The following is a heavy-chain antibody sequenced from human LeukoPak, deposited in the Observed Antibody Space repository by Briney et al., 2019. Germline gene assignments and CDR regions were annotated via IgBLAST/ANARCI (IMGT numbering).Heavy chain of an antibody. CDR2: ISSSSTYI. V-gene: IGHV3-21*01. CDR1: GFTFSTYS. Sequence: PGGSLRLSCAASGFTFSTYSMNWVRQAPGKGLEWVSSISSSSTYIYYAESVKGRFTISRDNAKNSLDLQMNSLRAEDTAVYYCAGKYYDILSGKNWFDPWGQGTLVTVSS. J-gene: IGHJ5*02. D-gene: IGHD3-9*01. CDR3: AGKYYDILSGKNWFDP.